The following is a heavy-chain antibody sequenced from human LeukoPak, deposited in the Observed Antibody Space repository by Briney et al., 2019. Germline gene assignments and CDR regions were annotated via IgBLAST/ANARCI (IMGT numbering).Heavy chain of an antibody. J-gene: IGHJ4*02. V-gene: IGHV3-30*18. CDR3: AKRGSGYSGYEYFGY. CDR2: ISYDGSNK. CDR1: EFTFSSHG. D-gene: IGHD5-12*01. Sequence: PGRSLRLSCAASEFTFSSHGMHWVRQAPGKGLEWVAVISYDGSNKYYADSVKGRFTISRDNSKNTLYLQMNSLRAEDTAVYYCAKRGSGYSGYEYFGYWGQGTLVTVSS.